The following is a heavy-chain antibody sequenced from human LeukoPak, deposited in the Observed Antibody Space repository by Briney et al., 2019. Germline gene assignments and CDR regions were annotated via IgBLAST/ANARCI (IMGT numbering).Heavy chain of an antibody. J-gene: IGHJ4*02. CDR2: ISSSGTTI. CDR3: ARGTYGDYDC. V-gene: IGHV3-48*04. CDR1: GFTFSTYS. D-gene: IGHD4-17*01. Sequence: PGGSLRLSCAASGFTFSTYSMNWVRQAPGKGLEWVSYISSSGTTIYYADSVKGRFTISRDNAKNSLYLQMSSLRADDTAVYYCARGTYGDYDCWGQGTLVTVSS.